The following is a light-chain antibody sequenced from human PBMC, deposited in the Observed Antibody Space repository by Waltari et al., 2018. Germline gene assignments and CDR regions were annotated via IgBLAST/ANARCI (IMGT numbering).Light chain of an antibody. CDR3: QQRANWPPLS. CDR2: HAS. V-gene: IGKV3-11*01. CDR1: QSVSTF. Sequence: EIVLTQSPATLSLSPGEIATLSCRASQSVSTFLAWYQQKPGQAPRLLIYHASNRATGIPARFSGRGSGTNFTLTISSLEPEDFAVYYCQQRANWPPLSFGGGTRVEIK. J-gene: IGKJ4*01.